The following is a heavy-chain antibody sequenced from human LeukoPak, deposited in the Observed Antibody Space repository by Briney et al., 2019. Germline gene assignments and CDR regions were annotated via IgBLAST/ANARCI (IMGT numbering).Heavy chain of an antibody. CDR1: GGSFSDYY. CDR3: ARGSRQWLVRWPGFDY. J-gene: IGHJ4*02. Sequence: SETLSLTCGVFGGSFSDYYWSWIRQPPGKGLEWIGEINHSGSTNYNPSLKSRVTISVDTSKNQFSLKLSSVTAADTAVYYCARGSRQWLVRWPGFDYWGQGTLVTVSS. V-gene: IGHV4-34*01. CDR2: INHSGST. D-gene: IGHD6-19*01.